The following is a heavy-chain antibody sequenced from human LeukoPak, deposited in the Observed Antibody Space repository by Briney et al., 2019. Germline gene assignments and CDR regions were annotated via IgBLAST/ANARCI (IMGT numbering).Heavy chain of an antibody. CDR3: ARDHVGSYGYSYGLDY. CDR1: GFTVSSNY. D-gene: IGHD5-18*01. J-gene: IGHJ4*02. V-gene: IGHV3-66*01. Sequence: PGGSLRLSCAASGFTVSSNYMSWVRQAQGKGLEWVSVIYSGGSTYYADSVKGRFTISRDNSKNTLYLQMNSLRAEDTAVYYCARDHVGSYGYSYGLDYWGQGTLVTVSS. CDR2: IYSGGST.